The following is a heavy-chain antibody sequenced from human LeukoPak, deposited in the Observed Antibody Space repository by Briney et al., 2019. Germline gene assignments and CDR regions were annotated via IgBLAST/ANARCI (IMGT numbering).Heavy chain of an antibody. J-gene: IGHJ5*02. V-gene: IGHV1-18*01. CDR2: ISAYNGDT. CDR1: GYTFNHHG. CDR3: ARDPSNSIGRMTWFDP. Sequence: ASVKVSCTASGYTFNHHGISWVRQAPGQGLEWMGWISAYNGDTNYGSRFQGRVTMTTDTSTSTAYLELRSLTSDDTAVYYCARDPSNSIGRMTWFDPWGQGTLVIASS. D-gene: IGHD3-3*02.